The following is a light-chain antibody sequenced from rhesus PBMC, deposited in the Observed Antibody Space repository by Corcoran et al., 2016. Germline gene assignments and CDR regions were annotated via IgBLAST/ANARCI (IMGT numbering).Light chain of an antibody. J-gene: IGLJ1*01. CDR3: SSYAGNNIYI. CDR1: SSDIGYYNY. V-gene: IGLV2-32*02. CDR2: EVS. Sequence: QAALTQPRSLSGSPGQSVTISCTGTSSDIGYYNYVSWYQQHPDTAPKLMISEVSKRPSGVSDRFSGYKSGNTASLTISGLQAEDEADYHCSSYAGNNIYIFGAGTRLTVL.